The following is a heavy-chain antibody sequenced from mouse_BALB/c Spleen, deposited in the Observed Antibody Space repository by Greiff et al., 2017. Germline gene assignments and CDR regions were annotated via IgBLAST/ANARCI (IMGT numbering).Heavy chain of an antibody. Sequence: QVQLQQSGAELVRPGTSVKVSCKASGYAFTNYFIEWVKQRPGQGLEWIGVINPGSGGTNYDEKFKGKATLTADKSSSTAYLQLSSLTSDDSAVYYCGRSKGTLLPGFAYWGQGTLVTVSA. CDR2: INPGSGGT. CDR1: GYAFTNYF. V-gene: IGHV1-54*01. J-gene: IGHJ3*01. CDR3: GRSKGTLLPGFAY. D-gene: IGHD1-2*01.